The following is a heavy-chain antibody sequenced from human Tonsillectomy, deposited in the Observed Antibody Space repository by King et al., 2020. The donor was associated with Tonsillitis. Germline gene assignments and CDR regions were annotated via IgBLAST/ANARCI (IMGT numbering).Heavy chain of an antibody. CDR2: IYLDDDK. D-gene: IGHD2-21*02. CDR1: GFSLTTSGVG. V-gene: IGHV2-5*02. CDR3: VHRPASYTSDSPTFGQ. J-gene: IGHJ4*02. Sequence: TLKESGPALVKPTQTLTLTCTFSGFSLTTSGVGVGWIRQPPGKALEWLALIYLDDDKRFSPSLKSRLTITKDTSQNQVVLTMTNMDPVDTATYSCVHRPASYTSDSPTFGQWGQGTLVTVSS.